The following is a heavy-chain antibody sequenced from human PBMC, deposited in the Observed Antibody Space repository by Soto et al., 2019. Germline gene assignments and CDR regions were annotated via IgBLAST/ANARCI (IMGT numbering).Heavy chain of an antibody. CDR1: GYTFTSYG. J-gene: IGHJ6*02. CDR2: ISAYNGNT. V-gene: IGHV1-18*04. Sequence: QVQLVQSGAEVKKPGASVKVSCKASGYTFTSYGISWVRQAPGQGLEWMGWISAYNGNTNYAQKLQGRVTMTTDTSTSTAYRELRSLRSDDTAVYYWAREMNFRDDDFCSGPMYYYYGMDVWGQGTTVTVSS. CDR3: AREMNFRDDDFCSGPMYYYYGMDV. D-gene: IGHD3-3*01.